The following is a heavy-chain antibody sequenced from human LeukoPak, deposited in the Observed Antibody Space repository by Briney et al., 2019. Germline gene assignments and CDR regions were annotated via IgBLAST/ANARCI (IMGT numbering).Heavy chain of an antibody. J-gene: IGHJ4*02. CDR2: ISGSGGST. CDR3: AKDFAPSYDLWSGLGFDY. CDR1: GFTFSSYD. D-gene: IGHD3-3*01. V-gene: IGHV3-23*01. Sequence: GGSLRLSCAASGFTFSSYDMNWVRQAPGKGLEWVSGISGSGGSTFYADSVEGRFTISRNNSKNTLYLQMNSLRAEDTAVYYCAKDFAPSYDLWSGLGFDYWGQGTLVTVSS.